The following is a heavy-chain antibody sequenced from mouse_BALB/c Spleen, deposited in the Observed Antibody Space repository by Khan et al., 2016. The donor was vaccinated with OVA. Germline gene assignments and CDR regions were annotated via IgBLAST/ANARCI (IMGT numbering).Heavy chain of an antibody. CDR2: ISSGGSST. Sequence: EVELVESGGGFVKPGGSLKLSCAASGFTFSNYGLSWVRQTPGKRLEWVATISSGGSSTYYPDRVKGRITISRDNDEQTLYLHMSSLMSEDTAMYYCARTPGYYSSGYFDYWGQGTTLTVSS. J-gene: IGHJ2*01. D-gene: IGHD1-1*01. CDR1: GFTFSNYG. V-gene: IGHV5-9-3*01. CDR3: ARTPGYYSSGYFDY.